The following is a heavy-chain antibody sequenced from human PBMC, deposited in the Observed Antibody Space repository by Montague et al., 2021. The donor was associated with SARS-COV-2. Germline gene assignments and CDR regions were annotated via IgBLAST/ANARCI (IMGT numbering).Heavy chain of an antibody. CDR2: IYTSGST. CDR3: ARSSGGYCSSTSCYAHYYYYMDV. Sequence: TLSLTCTVSGGSISSGSYYWSWIRQPAGKGLEWIGRIYTSGSTNYNPSLKSRVTISVDTSKNQFSLKLSSVTAADTAVYYCARSSGGYCSSTSCYAHYYYYMDVGGKGTTVTVSS. CDR1: GGSISSGSYY. V-gene: IGHV4-61*02. J-gene: IGHJ6*03. D-gene: IGHD2-2*01.